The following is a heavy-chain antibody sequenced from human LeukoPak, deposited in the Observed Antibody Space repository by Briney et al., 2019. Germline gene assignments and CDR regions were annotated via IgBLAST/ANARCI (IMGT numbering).Heavy chain of an antibody. CDR2: VSSDGDNK. Sequence: GGSLRLSCADSGFTFSTYAMHWVRQAPGKGLEWVAVVSSDGDNKYYADSVKGRFTIPRDNSKNTLYLQMNGLRAEDTAVYYCATGSGGRYWYFDLWGRGTLVTVSS. D-gene: IGHD2-15*01. CDR1: GFTFSTYA. V-gene: IGHV3-30*04. CDR3: ATGSGGRYWYFDL. J-gene: IGHJ2*01.